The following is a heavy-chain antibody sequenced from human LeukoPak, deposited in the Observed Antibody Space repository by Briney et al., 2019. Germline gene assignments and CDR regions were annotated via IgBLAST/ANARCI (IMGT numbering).Heavy chain of an antibody. CDR1: GGSISSYY. CDR3: ARADYYDSSGYYLDY. V-gene: IGHV4-59*08. CDR2: IYYSGST. D-gene: IGHD3-22*01. Sequence: PSETLSLTCTVSGGSISSYYWSWIRQPPGKGLEWIGYIYYSGSTNYNPSLKSRVTISVDTSKNQFSLKLSSVTAADTAVYHCARADYYDSSGYYLDYWGQGTLVTVSS. J-gene: IGHJ4*02.